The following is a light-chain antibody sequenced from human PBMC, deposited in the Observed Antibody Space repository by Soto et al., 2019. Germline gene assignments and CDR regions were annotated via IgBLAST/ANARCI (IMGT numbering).Light chain of an antibody. V-gene: IGLV3-21*02. CDR2: DDT. CDR3: QVWDSSSNHRV. Sequence: SYELTQPPSVSVAPGQTARLTCGGDNIGIKSVHWYQQKPGQAPVVVVYDDTERPSGIPERLSGSNSGDMAILTISGVEAGDEAAYYCQVWDSSSNHRVFGGGTKLTVL. CDR1: NIGIKS. J-gene: IGLJ3*02.